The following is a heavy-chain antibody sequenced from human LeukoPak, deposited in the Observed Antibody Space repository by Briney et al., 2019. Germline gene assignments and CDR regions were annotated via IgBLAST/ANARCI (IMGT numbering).Heavy chain of an antibody. CDR1: GFTFTSSA. CDR2: IVVGSGNT. D-gene: IGHD3-10*01. V-gene: IGHV1-58*01. CDR3: AALNPYITMVRGVIFNY. J-gene: IGHJ4*02. Sequence: SVKVSCKASGFTFTSSAVQWVRQARGQRLEWIGWIVVGSGNTNYAQKFQERVTITRDMSTSTAYMELSSLRSEDTAVYYCAALNPYITMVRGVIFNYWGQGTLVTVSS.